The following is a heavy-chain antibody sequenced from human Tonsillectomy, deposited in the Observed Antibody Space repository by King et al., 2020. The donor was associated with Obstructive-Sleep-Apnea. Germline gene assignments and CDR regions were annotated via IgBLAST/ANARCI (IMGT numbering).Heavy chain of an antibody. CDR2: IYHSGST. CDR1: GYSISRRNY. D-gene: IGHD3-22*01. CDR3: ARELVVIPMFYIDP. Sequence: QLQLQESGPGLVKPSETLSLTCFVSGYSISRRNYWGWIRQTPGKGLEWIGSIYHSGSTYYNPSLKGRVPISVDTSKNQFSLNLRFVTAADTAVYYCARELVVIPMFYIDPWGQGMLVTVSS. V-gene: IGHV4-38-2*02. J-gene: IGHJ5*02.